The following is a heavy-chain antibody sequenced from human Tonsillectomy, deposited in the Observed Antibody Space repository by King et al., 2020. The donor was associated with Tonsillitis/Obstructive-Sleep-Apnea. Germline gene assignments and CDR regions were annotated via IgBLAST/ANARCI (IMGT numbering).Heavy chain of an antibody. J-gene: IGHJ4*02. D-gene: IGHD5-24*01. V-gene: IGHV3-30*18. Sequence: VQLVESGGGVVQPGRSLRLSCTASGFTFSSYGMHWVRQAPGKGLEGVAVISYDGSNKYYGDSGKGRFTISRDNSKNTLYLQMNSLRAEDTAVYYCAKLATVNIVDYWGQGTLVTVSS. CDR2: ISYDGSNK. CDR1: GFTFSSYG. CDR3: AKLATVNIVDY.